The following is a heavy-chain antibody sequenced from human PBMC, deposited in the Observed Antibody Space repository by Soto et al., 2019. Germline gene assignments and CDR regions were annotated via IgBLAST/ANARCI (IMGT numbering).Heavy chain of an antibody. Sequence: LSLTCTVSGGSISSYYWNWIRQPPGKGLEWIGYIYYSGSTNYNPSLKSRITISVDTSKNQFSLRLSSVTAADTAVYYCVRHWDYYFDYWGQGTLVTVSS. CDR1: GGSISSYY. D-gene: IGHD1-26*01. J-gene: IGHJ4*02. CDR3: VRHWDYYFDY. CDR2: IYYSGST. V-gene: IGHV4-59*08.